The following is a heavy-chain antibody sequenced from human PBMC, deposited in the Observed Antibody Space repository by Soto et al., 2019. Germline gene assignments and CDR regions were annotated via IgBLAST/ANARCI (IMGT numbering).Heavy chain of an antibody. CDR2: ISGGGDPT. V-gene: IGHV3-23*01. Sequence: EVQLLESGGGLVHPGGSLRLSCAASGLTFKNYAMTWVRQAPGKGLEWVSAISGGGDPTSYADSVKGRFTVSRDGSKNTLYLQMSSLRAEDTALYYCAKGRGGSGSLTPRVDFWGQGTLVTVSS. CDR3: AKGRGGSGSLTPRVDF. D-gene: IGHD3-10*01. CDR1: GLTFKNYA. J-gene: IGHJ4*02.